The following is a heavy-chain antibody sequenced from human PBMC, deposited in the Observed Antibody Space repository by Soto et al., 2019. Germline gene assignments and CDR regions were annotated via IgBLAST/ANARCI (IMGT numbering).Heavy chain of an antibody. Sequence: SVKVSCKASGGTFSSYAISWVRQAPGQGLEWMGGIIPIFGTANYAQKFQGRVTITADESTSTAYMELSSLRSEDTAVYYCARGARTLIAVADHWGQGTLVTVSS. CDR2: IIPIFGTA. CDR3: ARGARTLIAVADH. J-gene: IGHJ4*02. D-gene: IGHD6-19*01. V-gene: IGHV1-69*13. CDR1: GGTFSSYA.